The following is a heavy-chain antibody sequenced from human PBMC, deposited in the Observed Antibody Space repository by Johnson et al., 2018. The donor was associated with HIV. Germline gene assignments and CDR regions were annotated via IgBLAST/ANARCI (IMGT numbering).Heavy chain of an antibody. CDR3: TTLSDFPDI. CDR1: GFTFSSYA. Sequence: VQLVESGGGLVQPGGSLRLSCAASGFTFSSYAMHWVRQAPGKGLEYVSAISSNGGSTYYANSVKGRFTISRDNAKNSLYLQMNSLKTEDTAVYYCTTLSDFPDIWGQGTMVTVSS. D-gene: IGHD3/OR15-3a*01. J-gene: IGHJ3*02. CDR2: ISSNGGST. V-gene: IGHV3-64*01.